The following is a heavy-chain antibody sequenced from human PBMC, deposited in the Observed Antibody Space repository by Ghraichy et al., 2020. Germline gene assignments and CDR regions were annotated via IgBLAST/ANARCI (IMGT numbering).Heavy chain of an antibody. CDR2: IHTGGNT. CDR3: ARAGGGKSPYYYYYYTDV. D-gene: IGHD4-23*01. Sequence: GGSLRLSCAATGFSVSSNFMSWVRQAPGKGLEWVSVIHTGGNTEYADSVKGRFTVSRDLSKNTVYLQLNSLRAEDTAVYFCARAGGGKSPYYYYYYTDVWGKGTTVTVSS. J-gene: IGHJ6*03. V-gene: IGHV3-66*01. CDR1: GFSVSSNF.